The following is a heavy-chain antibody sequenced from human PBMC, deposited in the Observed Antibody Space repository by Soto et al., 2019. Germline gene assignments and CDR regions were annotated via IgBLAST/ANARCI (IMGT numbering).Heavy chain of an antibody. J-gene: IGHJ4*02. D-gene: IGHD2-2*01. CDR1: GYTFFSFW. V-gene: IGHV5-10-1*01. Sequence: PGESLKISCHGSGYTFFSFWIVWVRPVPGKGLEWVGRIDPGDSSATYSPTFQGHVTISADRSTRSAYLQWRSLRASDTAIYFCARRYCSRADCYSDYWGQGTLVTVSS. CDR3: ARRYCSRADCYSDY. CDR2: IDPGDSSA.